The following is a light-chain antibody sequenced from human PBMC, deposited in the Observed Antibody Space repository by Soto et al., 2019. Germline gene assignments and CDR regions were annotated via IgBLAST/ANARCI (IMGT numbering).Light chain of an antibody. V-gene: IGKV3-20*01. CDR1: QSISSSY. CDR2: GAS. Sequence: VLTQSPGTLSSSPGERATLSCRASQSISSSYLAWFQQKPGQSHRLLNYGASSRPTGIPDRFSGSGSGTDFTLAISRLEPEDFALYYCQQYGSPPFTFGGGTKVDIK. CDR3: QQYGSPPFT. J-gene: IGKJ4*01.